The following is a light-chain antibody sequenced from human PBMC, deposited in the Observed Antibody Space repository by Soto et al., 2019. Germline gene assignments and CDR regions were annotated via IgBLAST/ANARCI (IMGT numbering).Light chain of an antibody. Sequence: DIALTQSPDSLAVSLGKRATINCKSSQSVLYSSNNKNYLAWYQQKPGQPPKLLIYWASTRESGVPDRFSGSGSGTDFTLTISSLQAEDVAVYYCQQYYNPPLTFGPGTKVDIK. J-gene: IGKJ3*01. CDR3: QQYYNPPLT. CDR2: WAS. CDR1: QSVLYSSNNKNY. V-gene: IGKV4-1*01.